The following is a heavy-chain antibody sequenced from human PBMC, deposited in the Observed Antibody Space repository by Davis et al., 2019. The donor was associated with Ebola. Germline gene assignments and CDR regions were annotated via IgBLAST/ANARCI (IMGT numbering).Heavy chain of an antibody. CDR3: ASLSSWYRGGYYYYGMDV. J-gene: IGHJ6*02. CDR2: ISSSSSTI. D-gene: IGHD6-13*01. V-gene: IGHV3-48*02. CDR1: GFTFSSYS. Sequence: GESLKISCAASGFTFSSYSMNWVRQAPGKGLEWVSYISSSSSTIYYADSVKGRFTISRDNAKNSLYLQMNSLRDEDTAVYYCASLSSWYRGGYYYYGMDVWGQGTTVTASS.